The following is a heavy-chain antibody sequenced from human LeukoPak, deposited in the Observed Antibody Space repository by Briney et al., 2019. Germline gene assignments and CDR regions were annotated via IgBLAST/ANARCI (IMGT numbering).Heavy chain of an antibody. J-gene: IGHJ3*02. CDR2: ISYDGSNK. V-gene: IGHV3-30*04. CDR3: ARGGSSLYAFDI. CDR1: GFTFSSYA. Sequence: GGSLRLSCAASGFTFSSYAMHWVRQAPGKGLEWVAVISYDGSNKYYADSVKGRFTISRDNSKNTLYLQMNSLRAEDTAVYYCARGGSSLYAFDIWGQGTMVTVSS. D-gene: IGHD2-2*01.